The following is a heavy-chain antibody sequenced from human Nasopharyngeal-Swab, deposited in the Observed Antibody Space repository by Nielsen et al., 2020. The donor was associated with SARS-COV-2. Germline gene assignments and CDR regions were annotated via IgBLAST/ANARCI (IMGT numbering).Heavy chain of an antibody. Sequence: GESLKISCAASGFTFSSYAMHWVRQAPGKGLEYVSAISSNGGSTHYANSVKGRFTISRDNSKNTLYLQMGSLRAEDMAVYYCARTRRATVTTGAFDIWGQGTMVTVSS. D-gene: IGHD4-11*01. CDR1: GFTFSSYA. CDR2: ISSNGGST. CDR3: ARTRRATVTTGAFDI. V-gene: IGHV3-64*01. J-gene: IGHJ3*02.